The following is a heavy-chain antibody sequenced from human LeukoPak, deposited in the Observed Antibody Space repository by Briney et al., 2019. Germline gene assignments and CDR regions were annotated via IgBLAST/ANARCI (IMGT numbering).Heavy chain of an antibody. V-gene: IGHV4-59*08. CDR3: TRHPELYFFDY. Sequence: SETLSLTCTVSGASISSYYWSWIRQPPGKGLEWIGYISYSGSTNYNPSLKSRVTISADTSKNQVSLTLSSVTAADTAVYYCTRHPELYFFDYWGQGTLVTVSS. D-gene: IGHD3-10*01. CDR2: ISYSGST. J-gene: IGHJ4*02. CDR1: GASISSYY.